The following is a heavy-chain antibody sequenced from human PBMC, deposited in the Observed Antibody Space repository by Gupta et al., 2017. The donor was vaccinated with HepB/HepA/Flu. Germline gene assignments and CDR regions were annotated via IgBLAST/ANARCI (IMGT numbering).Heavy chain of an antibody. V-gene: IGHV3-30*18. CDR1: GFTFRNFG. J-gene: IGHJ5*01. CDR3: AKESSPFMSTSCDS. Sequence: QVQLVESGGDVVQPGTSLTLSCAASGFTFRNFGMQWVRQAPGKGLEWVTVIAHDGSVTHYADSVKGRFTISRDNSQNTMELQMNSLRVEDTAIYYGAKESSPFMSTSCDSWGQGILVTVSS. D-gene: IGHD3-16*01. CDR2: IAHDGSVT.